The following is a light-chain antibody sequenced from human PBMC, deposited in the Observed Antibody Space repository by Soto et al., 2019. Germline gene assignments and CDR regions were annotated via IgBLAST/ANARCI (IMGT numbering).Light chain of an antibody. CDR3: QQYSMNLFT. Sequence: DIQMTQSPSTLSASVGDRVTITCRASQSISSYLAWYQQKPGKAPKLLIYKASSLDSGVPSRFSGSGSGTEFTLTISSLQPDDSGTYYCQQYSMNLFTFGPGTKVEIK. J-gene: IGKJ3*01. CDR1: QSISSY. CDR2: KAS. V-gene: IGKV1-5*03.